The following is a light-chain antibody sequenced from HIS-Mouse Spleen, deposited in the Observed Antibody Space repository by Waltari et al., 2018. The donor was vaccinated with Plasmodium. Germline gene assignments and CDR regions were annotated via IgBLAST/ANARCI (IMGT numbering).Light chain of an antibody. CDR2: DAS. V-gene: IGKV3-11*01. J-gene: IGKJ4*01. CDR3: QQRSNWPLT. CDR1: QSVSSY. Sequence: EIVLTQSPATRSLSPRESATLACRASQSVSSYLALYQQKPGQAPRLLIYDASNRATGIPARFSGSGSGTDFTLTISSLEPEDFAVYYCQQRSNWPLTFGGGTKVEIK.